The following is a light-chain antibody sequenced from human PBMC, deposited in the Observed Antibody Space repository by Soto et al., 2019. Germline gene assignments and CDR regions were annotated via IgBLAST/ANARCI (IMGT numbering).Light chain of an antibody. CDR3: QQRSNWPRT. CDR1: QSVSSY. V-gene: IGKV3-11*01. CDR2: DAS. Sequence: EIVLTQSPATLSLSPGDRATLSCRASQSVSSYLAWYQQKPGQAPRLLIYDASNRATGIPARFSGSGSGTDFTLTISSLEPEDFAVSYCQQRSNWPRTFGQGTKLEIK. J-gene: IGKJ2*01.